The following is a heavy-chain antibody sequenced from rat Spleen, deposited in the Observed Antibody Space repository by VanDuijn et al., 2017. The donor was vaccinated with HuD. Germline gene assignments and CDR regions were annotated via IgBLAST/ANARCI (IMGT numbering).Heavy chain of an antibody. J-gene: IGHJ3*01. CDR1: GFTFSDYY. CDR2: IWGDGST. V-gene: IGHV2-1*01. CDR3: TRSYGGYSSNWFPY. Sequence: VQLVESDGGLVQPGRSLKLSCAASGFTFSDYYMAWVRQPPGKGLEWMGGIWGDGSTDYNSALKSRLTITRDTSKSQVFLKMNSLQTDDTAIYFCTRSYGGYSSNWFPYWGQGTLVTVSS. D-gene: IGHD1-11*01.